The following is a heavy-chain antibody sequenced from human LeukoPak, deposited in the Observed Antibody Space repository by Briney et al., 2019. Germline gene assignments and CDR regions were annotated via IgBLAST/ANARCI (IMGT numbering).Heavy chain of an antibody. CDR3: AKGPYSSSWWTFDY. CDR1: GFTFSSYA. J-gene: IGHJ4*02. Sequence: GGSLRLSYAASGFTFSSYAMSWVRQAPGKGLEWVSAISGSGGSTYYADSVKGRFTISRDNSKNTLYLQMNSLRAEDTAVYYCAKGPYSSSWWTFDYWGQGTLVTVSS. D-gene: IGHD6-13*01. CDR2: ISGSGGST. V-gene: IGHV3-23*01.